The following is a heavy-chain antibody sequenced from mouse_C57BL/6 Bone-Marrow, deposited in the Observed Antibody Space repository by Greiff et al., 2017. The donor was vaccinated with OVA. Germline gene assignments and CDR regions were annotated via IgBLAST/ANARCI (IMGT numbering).Heavy chain of an antibody. Sequence: QVQLQQSGAELARPGASVKLSCKASGYTFTSYGISWVKQRTGPGLEWIGEIYPRSGNTYYNEKFKGKATLTADKSSSTAYMELRSLTSEDSAVYFCARFDTTVVAHWYFDVWGTGTTVTVSS. CDR2: IYPRSGNT. CDR3: ARFDTTVVAHWYFDV. J-gene: IGHJ1*03. D-gene: IGHD1-1*01. CDR1: GYTFTSYG. V-gene: IGHV1-81*01.